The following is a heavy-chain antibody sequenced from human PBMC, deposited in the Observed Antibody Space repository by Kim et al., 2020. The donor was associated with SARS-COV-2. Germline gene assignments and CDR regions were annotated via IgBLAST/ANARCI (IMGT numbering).Heavy chain of an antibody. D-gene: IGHD3-22*01. Sequence: QGRVTMTRDTSTSTVYMELSSLRSEDTAVYYCARVPPWKDSSGYYYDAFDIWGQGTMVTVSS. J-gene: IGHJ3*02. CDR3: ARVPPWKDSSGYYYDAFDI. V-gene: IGHV1-46*01.